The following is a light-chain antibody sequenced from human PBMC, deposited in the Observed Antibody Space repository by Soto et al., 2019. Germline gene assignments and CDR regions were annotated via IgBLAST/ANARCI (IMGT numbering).Light chain of an antibody. J-gene: IGKJ2*01. V-gene: IGKV3-20*01. Sequence: EIVLTQSPGTISVSPGERVTLSCRASQTITASYLAWYHQSPGQAPRLLIYGISIRAPGIPDRFSGSGFGSEXXXTIDSLESEDFGVFFCHQYGSKPYTFGQGT. CDR3: HQYGSKPYT. CDR1: QTITASY. CDR2: GIS.